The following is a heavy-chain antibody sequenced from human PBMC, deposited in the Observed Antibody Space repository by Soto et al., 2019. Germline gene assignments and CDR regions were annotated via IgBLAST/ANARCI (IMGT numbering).Heavy chain of an antibody. CDR3: ASRYCSGGSCYSIGMNY. D-gene: IGHD2-15*01. Sequence: PSETLSLTCTVSGGSISSSSYYWGWIRQPPGKGLEWIGSIYYSGSTYYNPSLKSRVTISVDTSKNQFSLKLSSVTAADMAVYYCASRYCSGGSCYSIGMNYWGQGTLVTVSS. V-gene: IGHV4-39*01. J-gene: IGHJ4*02. CDR2: IYYSGST. CDR1: GGSISSSSYY.